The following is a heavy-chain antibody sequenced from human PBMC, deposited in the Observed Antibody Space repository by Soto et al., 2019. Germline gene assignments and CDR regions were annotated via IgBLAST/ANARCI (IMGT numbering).Heavy chain of an antibody. Sequence: NGSSKAIGYASTGYYMHCVIQAPGQGLEWMGWINPNSGGTNYAQKFQGWVTMTRDTSISTAYMELSRLRSDDTAVYYCARARYELPSFEYWGQGTLVSGSS. CDR2: INPNSGGT. V-gene: IGHV1-2*04. CDR3: ARARYELPSFEY. J-gene: IGHJ4*02. D-gene: IGHD2-2*01. CDR1: GYASTGYY.